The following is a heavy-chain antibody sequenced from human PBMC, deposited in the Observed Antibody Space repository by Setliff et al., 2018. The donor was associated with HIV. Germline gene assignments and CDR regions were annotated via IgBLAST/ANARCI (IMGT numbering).Heavy chain of an antibody. Sequence: ASVKVSCKASGYTFTSYGISWVRQAPGQGLEWMGWISAYNGNTNYAQKLQGSVTMTTDTSTSTAYMELRSLRSDDTAVYYCARVRLIFTMIVVVSGAFDIWGQGTMVTVSS. CDR2: ISAYNGNT. J-gene: IGHJ3*02. V-gene: IGHV1-18*01. CDR1: GYTFTSYG. D-gene: IGHD3-22*01. CDR3: ARVRLIFTMIVVVSGAFDI.